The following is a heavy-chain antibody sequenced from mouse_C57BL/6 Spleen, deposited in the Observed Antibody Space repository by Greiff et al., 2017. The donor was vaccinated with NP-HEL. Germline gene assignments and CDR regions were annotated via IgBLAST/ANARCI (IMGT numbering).Heavy chain of an antibody. V-gene: IGHV1-81*01. Sequence: QVQLQQSGAELARPGASVKLSCKASGYTFTSYGISWVKQRTGQGLEWIGEIYPRSGNTYYNEKFKGKATLTADKSSSTAYMELRSLTSEDSAVYFCARRGTTVVATTTDYWGQGTTLTVSS. CDR3: ARRGTTVVATTTDY. D-gene: IGHD1-1*01. CDR2: IYPRSGNT. CDR1: GYTFTSYG. J-gene: IGHJ2*01.